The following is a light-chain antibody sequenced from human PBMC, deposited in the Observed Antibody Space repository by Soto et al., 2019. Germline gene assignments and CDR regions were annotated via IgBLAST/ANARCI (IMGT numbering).Light chain of an antibody. J-gene: IGLJ3*02. Sequence: QSVLTQPPSVSAAPGQKVTISCSGSTSNIGNNYVSWYRQLPGTAPKLLIYENNKRPSGIPDRFSGSSSGTSATLGITGLQTGDEADYYCGTWDSSLSAGVFGGGTKVTVL. CDR3: GTWDSSLSAGV. CDR2: ENN. CDR1: TSNIGNNY. V-gene: IGLV1-51*02.